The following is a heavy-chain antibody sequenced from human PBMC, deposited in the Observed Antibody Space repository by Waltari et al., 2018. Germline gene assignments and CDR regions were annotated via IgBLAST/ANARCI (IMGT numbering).Heavy chain of an antibody. CDR3: ARDGLRGFDY. CDR2: ISYDGSNK. CDR1: GFTFSSYA. J-gene: IGHJ4*02. V-gene: IGHV3-30-3*01. Sequence: RLSCAASGFTFSSYAMHWVRQAPGKGLEWVAVISYDGSNKYYADSVKGRFTISRDNSKNTLYLQMNSLRAEDTAVYYCARDGLRGFDYWGQGTLVTVSS. D-gene: IGHD3-10*01.